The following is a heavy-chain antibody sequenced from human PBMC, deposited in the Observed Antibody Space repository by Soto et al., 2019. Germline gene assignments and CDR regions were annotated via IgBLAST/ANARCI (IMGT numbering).Heavy chain of an antibody. CDR3: AKSIVGGAGDY. J-gene: IGHJ4*02. D-gene: IGHD1-26*01. CDR2: ISYDGSNK. V-gene: IGHV3-30-3*01. Sequence: GGSLRLSCAASGFTFSSYAMHWVRQAPGKGLEWVAVISYDGSNKYYADSVKGRFTISRDNSKNTLYLQMNSLRAEDTAVYYCAKSIVGGAGDYWGQGTLVTVSS. CDR1: GFTFSSYA.